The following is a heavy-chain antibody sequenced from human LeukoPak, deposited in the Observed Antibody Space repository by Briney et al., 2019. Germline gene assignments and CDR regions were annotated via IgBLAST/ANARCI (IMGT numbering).Heavy chain of an antibody. CDR3: ARLVVEMATTYYFDY. D-gene: IGHD5-24*01. CDR1: GGSISSGSYY. CDR2: IYTSGST. J-gene: IGHJ4*02. V-gene: IGHV4-61*02. Sequence: SETLSLTCTVSGGSISSGSYYWSWIRQPAGKGLEWIGRIYTSGSTNYNPSLKSRVTISVDTSKNQFSLKLSSVTAADTAVYYCARLVVEMATTYYFDYWGQGTLVTVSS.